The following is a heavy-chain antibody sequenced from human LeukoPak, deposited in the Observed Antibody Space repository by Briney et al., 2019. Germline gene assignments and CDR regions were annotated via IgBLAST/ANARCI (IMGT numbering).Heavy chain of an antibody. J-gene: IGHJ4*02. V-gene: IGHV1-18*01. CDR3: ARDLFRGYSYGCPDY. CDR2: ISAYNGNT. Sequence: ASVKVSCKASGYTFTIYGISWVRQAPGQGLEWMGWISAYNGNTNYAQKLQGRVTMTTDTSTSTAYMELRSLRSDDTAVYYCARDLFRGYSYGCPDYWGQGTLVTVS. D-gene: IGHD5-18*01. CDR1: GYTFTIYG.